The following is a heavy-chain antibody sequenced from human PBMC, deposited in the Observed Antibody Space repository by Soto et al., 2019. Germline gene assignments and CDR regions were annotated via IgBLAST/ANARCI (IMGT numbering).Heavy chain of an antibody. Sequence: QVQLVQSGAEVKKPGASVKVSCKASGYTFTSYGISWVRQAPGQGLEWMGWISAYNGNTNYAQKLQGRVTMPTXTXASTAYMELRSLRSDDTAVYYCARVKGSGYHNWFDPWGQGTLVTVSS. CDR3: ARVKGSGYHNWFDP. CDR1: GYTFTSYG. J-gene: IGHJ5*02. V-gene: IGHV1-18*01. CDR2: ISAYNGNT. D-gene: IGHD3-22*01.